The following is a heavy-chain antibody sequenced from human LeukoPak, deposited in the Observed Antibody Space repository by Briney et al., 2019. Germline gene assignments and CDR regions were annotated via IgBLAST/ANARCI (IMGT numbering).Heavy chain of an antibody. D-gene: IGHD2-2*01. CDR3: ARVYCLSTSCPSQNYYYYAMDV. CDR1: GFTFNTYT. V-gene: IGHV3-30*04. J-gene: IGHJ6*02. Sequence: GSLGLSCAASGFTFNTYTMNWVRQAPGKGLEWVAVISYDGSNKYYADSVKGRCTISRDNSKNTLYLQMNSLRPEDTAVYYCARVYCLSTSCPSQNYYYYAMDVWGQGTTVTVSS. CDR2: ISYDGSNK.